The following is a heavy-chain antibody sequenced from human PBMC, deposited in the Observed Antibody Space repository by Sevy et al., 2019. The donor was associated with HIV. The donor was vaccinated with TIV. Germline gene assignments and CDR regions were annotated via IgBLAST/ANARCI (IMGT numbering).Heavy chain of an antibody. Sequence: ASVKVSCKASGGTFSSYAISWVRQAPGQGLEWMGGIIPMFGATNYAQNFQGRVTITADESTSTAYMELSSLRSEDTAVYYCAHPRIVVAGTGFDYWGQGTLVTVSS. J-gene: IGHJ4*02. CDR3: AHPRIVVAGTGFDY. D-gene: IGHD6-19*01. CDR2: IIPMFGAT. V-gene: IGHV1-69*13. CDR1: GGTFSSYA.